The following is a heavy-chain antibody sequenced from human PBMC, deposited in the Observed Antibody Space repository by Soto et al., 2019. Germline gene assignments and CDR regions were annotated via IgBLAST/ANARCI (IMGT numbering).Heavy chain of an antibody. CDR3: ASPLNGDPDAFDI. D-gene: IGHD3-10*01. V-gene: IGHV4-39*01. CDR2: IYYSGST. CDR1: GGSISSSSYY. Sequence: QLQLQESGPGLVKPSETLSLTCTVSGGSISSSSYYWGWIRQPPGKGLEWIGSIYYSGSTYYNPSLKSRVTISVDTSKNQFSLKLSSVTAADTAVYYCASPLNGDPDAFDIWGQGTMVTVSS. J-gene: IGHJ3*02.